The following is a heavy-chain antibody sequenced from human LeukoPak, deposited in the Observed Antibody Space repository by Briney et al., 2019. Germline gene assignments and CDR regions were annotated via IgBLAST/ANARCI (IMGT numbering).Heavy chain of an antibody. CDR1: GYTFTSYA. V-gene: IGHV1-3*01. CDR3: ARDLSWTALNAFDI. J-gene: IGHJ3*02. Sequence: ASVKVSCKASGYTFTSYAMHWVRQAPGQRLERMGWINAGNGNTKYSQKFQGRVTITRDTSASTAYMELSSLRSEDTAVYYCARDLSWTALNAFDIWGQGTMVTVSS. D-gene: IGHD6-13*01. CDR2: INAGNGNT.